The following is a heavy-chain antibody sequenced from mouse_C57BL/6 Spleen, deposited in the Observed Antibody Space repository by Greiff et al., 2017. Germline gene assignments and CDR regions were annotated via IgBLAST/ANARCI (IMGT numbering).Heavy chain of an antibody. CDR2: IYPGDGDT. Sequence: QVQLKESGPELVKPGASVKISCKASGYAFSSSWMNWVKQRPGKGLEWIGRIYPGDGDTNYNGKFKGKATLTADKSSSTAYMQLSSLTSEDSAVYFCARSEYYGWDYWGQGTSVTVSS. J-gene: IGHJ4*01. CDR3: ARSEYYGWDY. CDR1: GYAFSSSW. V-gene: IGHV1-82*01. D-gene: IGHD1-1*01.